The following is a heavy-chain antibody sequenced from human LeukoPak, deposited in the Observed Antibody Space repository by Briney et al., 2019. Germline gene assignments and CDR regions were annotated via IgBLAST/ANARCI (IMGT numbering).Heavy chain of an antibody. V-gene: IGHV3-23*01. Sequence: GRSLRLSCAASGFTFGSYAMYWVRQAPGKGLEWVSGISGSGGSTFYADSVKGRFTISSDNSENTVYLQMNSLRADDTAAYYCAKTTAGYSSGRYPGWPVDYWGQGTLVTVSS. CDR1: GFTFGSYA. CDR3: AKTTAGYSSGRYPGWPVDY. D-gene: IGHD6-19*01. J-gene: IGHJ4*02. CDR2: ISGSGGST.